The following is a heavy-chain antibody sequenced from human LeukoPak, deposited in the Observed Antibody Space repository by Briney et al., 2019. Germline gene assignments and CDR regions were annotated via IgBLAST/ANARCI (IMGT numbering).Heavy chain of an antibody. V-gene: IGHV4-34*01. Sequence: SETLSLTCAVYDGSFSYYYWSWIRQPPGKGLEWIGEINPSESTNYNPSLKSRVTISEDTSKKQFSLKLSSVTAADTAVYYCARDPLVGSGWYLSYFDYWGQGTLVTVSS. CDR3: ARDPLVGSGWYLSYFDY. CDR1: DGSFSYYY. D-gene: IGHD6-19*01. CDR2: INPSEST. J-gene: IGHJ4*02.